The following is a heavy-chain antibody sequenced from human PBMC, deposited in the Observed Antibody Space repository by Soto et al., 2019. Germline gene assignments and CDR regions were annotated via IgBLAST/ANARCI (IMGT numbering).Heavy chain of an antibody. CDR2: TYYRSKWYN. CDR3: TMQIVGDTKDWLGPFDY. V-gene: IGHV6-1*01. D-gene: IGHD1-26*01. CDR1: GDSVSSNSAA. Sequence: SLTCAISGDSVSSNSAAWNWIRQSPSRGLEWLGRTYYRSKWYNDYAVSVKSRITINPDTSKNQFSLQLNSVTPEDTAVYYCTMQIVGDTKDWLGPFDYWGQGTLVTVSS. J-gene: IGHJ4*02.